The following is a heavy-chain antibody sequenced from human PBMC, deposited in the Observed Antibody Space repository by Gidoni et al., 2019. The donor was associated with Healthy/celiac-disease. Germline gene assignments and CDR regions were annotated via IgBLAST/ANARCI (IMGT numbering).Heavy chain of an antibody. V-gene: IGHV5-51*01. Sequence: EVQLVQSGAEVKEPGASLKISCKGSGFSFTSTWIGWVRQMPGNGREWMGIIYPSDSDTSYIPSFQGQVTISADKSISTAYLQWSSLKASDTAVYYCARLTRYCVGDCYWYFDLWGRGTLVTVSS. CDR1: GFSFTSTW. J-gene: IGHJ2*01. D-gene: IGHD2-21*02. CDR3: ARLTRYCVGDCYWYFDL. CDR2: IYPSDSDT.